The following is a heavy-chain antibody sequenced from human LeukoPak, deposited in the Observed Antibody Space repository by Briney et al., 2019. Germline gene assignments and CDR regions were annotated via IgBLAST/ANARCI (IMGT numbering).Heavy chain of an antibody. Sequence: ASVKVSCKASGYTFTSYDINWVRQATGQGLEWMGWMNPNSGNTGYAQKFQGRVTMTKDTSISTAYMELSTLRSDDTAVYYCARDVSDQPHYFDYWGQGTLVTVSS. CDR1: GYTFTSYD. J-gene: IGHJ4*02. V-gene: IGHV1-8*01. CDR3: ARDVSDQPHYFDY. D-gene: IGHD3-10*01. CDR2: MNPNSGNT.